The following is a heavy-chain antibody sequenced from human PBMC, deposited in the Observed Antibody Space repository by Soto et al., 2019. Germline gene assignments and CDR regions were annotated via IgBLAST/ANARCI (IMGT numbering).Heavy chain of an antibody. CDR3: AKESGITGTPIHYYYGMDV. J-gene: IGHJ6*02. Sequence: PGGSLRLSCAASGFTFSSHGMHWVRQAPGKGLEWVAVISYDGSNKYYADSVKGRFTISRDNSKNTLYLQMNSLRAEDTAVYYCAKESGITGTPIHYYYGMDVWGQGTTVTVSS. D-gene: IGHD1-7*01. CDR1: GFTFSSHG. V-gene: IGHV3-30*18. CDR2: ISYDGSNK.